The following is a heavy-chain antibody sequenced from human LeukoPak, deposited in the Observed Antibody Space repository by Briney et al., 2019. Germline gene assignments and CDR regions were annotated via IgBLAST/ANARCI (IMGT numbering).Heavy chain of an antibody. CDR2: ISGSGSSI. J-gene: IGHJ4*02. CDR3: ARGKRRFDY. Sequence: GGSLTLSCEASGFSFSESYMSWIRQAPGKGLQWVAYISGSGSSIYYADSVRGRFTVSGDNARNSLYLHMNSLKADDTAVYYCARGKRRFDYWGQGTLVTVSS. V-gene: IGHV3-11*01. CDR1: GFSFSESY.